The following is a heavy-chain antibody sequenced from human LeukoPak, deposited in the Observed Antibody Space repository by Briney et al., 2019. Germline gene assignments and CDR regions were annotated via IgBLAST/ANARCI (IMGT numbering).Heavy chain of an antibody. J-gene: IGHJ3*02. CDR2: IYYSGST. CDR3: ARQFRVVAGTPFDAFDI. Sequence: PSETLSLTCTVSGGSISSSSYYWGWIRQPPGKGLEWIGSIYYSGSTNYNPSLKSRVTISVDTSKNQFSLKLSSVTAADTAVYYCARQFRVVAGTPFDAFDIWGQGTMVTVSS. CDR1: GGSISSSSYY. D-gene: IGHD6-19*01. V-gene: IGHV4-39*01.